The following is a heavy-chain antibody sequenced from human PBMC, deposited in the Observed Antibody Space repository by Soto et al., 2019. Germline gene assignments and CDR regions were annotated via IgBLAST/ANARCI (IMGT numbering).Heavy chain of an antibody. J-gene: IGHJ4*02. Sequence: EIQLVESGGGLVKPGGSLRLSCVASGFNFGSYGMYWVRQAPGKRLEWVSSISAVSTYIYYGDSVKGRFTISRDNAKNSMFLQMDSLTVEDTAVYYCATVANIKVGGIKNYYFDSWGQGIPVTVSS. CDR1: GFNFGSYG. V-gene: IGHV3-21*01. D-gene: IGHD3-10*01. CDR2: ISAVSTYI. CDR3: ATVANIKVGGIKNYYFDS.